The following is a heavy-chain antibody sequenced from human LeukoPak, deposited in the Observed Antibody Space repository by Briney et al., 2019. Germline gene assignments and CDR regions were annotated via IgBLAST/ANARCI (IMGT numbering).Heavy chain of an antibody. Sequence: GGSLTLTCIASGVTLSSYENSWGCQAPGKGLEWVSYISSSGSTIYYTDSVKGRFTISRDNAKNSLYMQMNSLRAEDTAVYYLPGVLVLVITEGDAFDSWGQGTMVTVSS. D-gene: IGHD3-22*01. CDR2: ISSSGSTI. J-gene: IGHJ3*02. V-gene: IGHV3-48*03. CDR3: PGVLVLVITEGDAFDS. CDR1: GVTLSSYE.